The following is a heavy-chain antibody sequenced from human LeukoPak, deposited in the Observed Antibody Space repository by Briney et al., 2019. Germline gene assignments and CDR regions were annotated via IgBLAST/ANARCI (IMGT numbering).Heavy chain of an antibody. J-gene: IGHJ4*02. V-gene: IGHV1-2*06. CDR1: GYTFTGYY. CDR3: ARDFYYDTDGYYGLDY. D-gene: IGHD3-22*01. CDR2: INPNSGGT. Sequence: ASVKVSCKASGYTFTGYYMHWVRQAPGQGLEWMGRINPNSGGTNYAQKFQGRVTLTRDTSISTGYMEMTSLRSDDTAVYYCARDFYYDTDGYYGLDYWGQGTLVAVSS.